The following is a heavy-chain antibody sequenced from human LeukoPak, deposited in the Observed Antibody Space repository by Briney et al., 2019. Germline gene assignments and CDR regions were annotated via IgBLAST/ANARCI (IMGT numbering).Heavy chain of an antibody. D-gene: IGHD4-17*01. V-gene: IGHV4-59*01. CDR2: IYYSGST. CDR3: ASFLYGDYGRVY. CDR1: GGSISSYY. J-gene: IGHJ4*02. Sequence: SETLSLTCTVSGGSISSYYWSWIRQPPGKGLEWIGYIYYSGSTNYNPSLKSRVTISVDTSKNQFSLKLSSATAADTAVYYCASFLYGDYGRVYWGQGTLVTVSS.